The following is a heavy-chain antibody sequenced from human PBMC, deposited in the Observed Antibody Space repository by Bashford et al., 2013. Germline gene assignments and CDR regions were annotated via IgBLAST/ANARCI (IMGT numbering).Heavy chain of an antibody. CDR2: ISNSGGT. D-gene: IGHD5-24*01. CDR3: ASLYKPIGLFDY. CDR1: GGSISSYY. Sequence: SETLSLTCTVSGGSISSYYWSWIRQPPGKGLEWIGYISNSGGTKYNPSFKSRVTISGDTSKNQFSLKLSSVTAADTAVYYCASLYKPIGLFDYWGQGNLVTVSS. V-gene: IGHV4-59*01. J-gene: IGHJ4*02.